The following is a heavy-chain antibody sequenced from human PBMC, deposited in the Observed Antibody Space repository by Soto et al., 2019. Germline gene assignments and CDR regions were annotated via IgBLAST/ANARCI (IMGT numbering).Heavy chain of an antibody. CDR3: ARVSMIVAKPYFDY. Sequence: PSETLSLTCTVSGGSISSYYWSWIRQPPGKGLEWIGYIYYSGSTNYNPSLKSRVTISVDTSKNQFSLKLSSVTAADTAVYYCARVSMIVAKPYFDYWGQGTLVTVSS. CDR2: IYYSGST. J-gene: IGHJ4*02. CDR1: GGSISSYY. V-gene: IGHV4-59*01. D-gene: IGHD3-22*01.